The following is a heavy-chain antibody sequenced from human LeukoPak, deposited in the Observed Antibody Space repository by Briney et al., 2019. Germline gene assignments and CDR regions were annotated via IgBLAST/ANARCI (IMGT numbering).Heavy chain of an antibody. V-gene: IGHV1-18*01. CDR2: ISAYNGNT. D-gene: IGHD6-13*01. J-gene: IGHJ4*02. CDR1: GGTFSSYA. CDR3: ARHVQLVRWSH. Sequence: ASVKVSCKASGGTFSSYAISWVRQAPGQGLEWMGWISAYNGNTNYAQKLQGRVTMTTDTSTSTAYMELRSLRSDDTAVYYCARHVQLVRWSHWGRGTLVTVSS.